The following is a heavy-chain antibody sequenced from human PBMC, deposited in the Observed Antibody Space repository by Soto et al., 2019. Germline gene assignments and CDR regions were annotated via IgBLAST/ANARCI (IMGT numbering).Heavy chain of an antibody. CDR3: AKDSGYYSSSRVDP. V-gene: IGHV3-30*18. CDR1: GFTFSSYG. J-gene: IGHJ5*02. CDR2: ISYDGSNK. D-gene: IGHD6-13*01. Sequence: PGGSLRLSCAASGFTFSSYGMHWVRQAPGKGLEWVAVISYDGSNKYYADSVKGRFTISRDNSKNTLYLQMNSLRAEDTAVYYCAKDSGYYSSSRVDPWGQGTLVTVSS.